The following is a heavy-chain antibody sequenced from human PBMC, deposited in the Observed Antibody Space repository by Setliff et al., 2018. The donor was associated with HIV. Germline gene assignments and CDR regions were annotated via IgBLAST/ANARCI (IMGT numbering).Heavy chain of an antibody. Sequence: ASVKVSCKASGYTFTDYGINWVRQAPGQGLEWMGWINTNNGYPTYAQGFTGRFVFSSDTSVRTAYLQIVGLKAEDTAVYFCARDDYANTDLDFWGPGTLVTVSS. CDR2: INTNNGYP. V-gene: IGHV7-4-1*01. J-gene: IGHJ4*02. D-gene: IGHD4-17*01. CDR3: ARDDYANTDLDF. CDR1: GYTFTDYG.